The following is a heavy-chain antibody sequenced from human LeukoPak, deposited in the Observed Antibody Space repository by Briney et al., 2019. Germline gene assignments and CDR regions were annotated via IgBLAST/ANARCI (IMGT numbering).Heavy chain of an antibody. D-gene: IGHD3-3*01. V-gene: IGHV4-59*01. CDR3: ARASITIFGVVTRPRFDY. CDR1: GGSISSYY. CDR2: IYYSGST. Sequence: SETLSLTCTVSGGSISSYYWSWIRQPPGKGLEWIGYIYYSGSTNYNPSLKSRVTISVDTSKNQFSLKLSSVTAADTAVYYCARASITIFGVVTRPRFDYWGQGTLVTVSS. J-gene: IGHJ4*02.